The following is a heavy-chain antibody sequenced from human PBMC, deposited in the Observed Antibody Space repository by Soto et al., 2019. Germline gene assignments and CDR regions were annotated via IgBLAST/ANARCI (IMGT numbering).Heavy chain of an antibody. J-gene: IGHJ4*02. CDR1: GYTFTSYY. V-gene: IGHV1-46*01. CDR2: INPNDLST. CDR3: AHLGANGGFDY. Sequence: ASVKVSCKASGYTFTSYYIHWVRQAPGQGLEWMAIINPNDLSTTYAQKFQGRVTVTRDTSTSTVYMDLSSLRSEDTAVYYCAHLGANGGFDYWGQGTLVTVSS. D-gene: IGHD2-8*01.